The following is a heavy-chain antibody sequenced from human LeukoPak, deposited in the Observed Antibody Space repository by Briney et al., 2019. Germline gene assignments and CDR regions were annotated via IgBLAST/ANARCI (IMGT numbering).Heavy chain of an antibody. Sequence: ASVKVSCKAAGYIFSSYVMHWVRQALGQRLEWMGWINAGNGNTKYSQKLQGRVTVTRDTSARTAYMELSSLRFEDSAVYYCARVGPTTMLYHYYYGMDAWGQGTTVTVSS. CDR2: INAGNGNT. D-gene: IGHD1-1*01. J-gene: IGHJ6*02. CDR1: GYIFSSYV. V-gene: IGHV1-3*01. CDR3: ARVGPTTMLYHYYYGMDA.